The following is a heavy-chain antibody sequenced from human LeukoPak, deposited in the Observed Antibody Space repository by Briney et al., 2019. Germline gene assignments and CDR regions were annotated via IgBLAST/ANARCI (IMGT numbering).Heavy chain of an antibody. CDR3: ARHLTDYYMDV. CDR2: IYYSGST. D-gene: IGHD1-14*01. CDR1: GGSISSSSYY. J-gene: IGHJ6*03. Sequence: PSETLSLTCTVSGGSISSSSYYWGWIRQPPGKGLEWIGSIYYSGSTYYNPSLKSRVTISVDTSKNQFSLKLSSVTAADTAVYYCARHLTDYYMDVWGKGTTVTVSS. V-gene: IGHV4-39*01.